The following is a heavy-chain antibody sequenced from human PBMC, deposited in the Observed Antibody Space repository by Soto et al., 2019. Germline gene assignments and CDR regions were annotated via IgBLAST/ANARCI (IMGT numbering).Heavy chain of an antibody. J-gene: IGHJ4*02. CDR2: IYPGDSDT. CDR3: ARRSRYSSSWYWFYYFDY. CDR1: GYSFTSYW. D-gene: IGHD6-13*01. V-gene: IGHV5-51*01. Sequence: GESLKISCKGSGYSFTSYWIGWVRQMPGKGLEWMGIIYPGDSDTRYSPSFQGRVTISADKSISTAYLQWSSLKASDTAMYYCARRSRYSSSWYWFYYFDYWGQGTLVTVSS.